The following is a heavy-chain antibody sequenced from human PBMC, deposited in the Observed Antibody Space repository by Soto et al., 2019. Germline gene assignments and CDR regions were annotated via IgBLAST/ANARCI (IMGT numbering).Heavy chain of an antibody. Sequence: GESLTISCKGSGYRFSSYWSSWGRQMPGKGLEWMGKIDPSDSYADYSPSFQGHVTISADKSTSTAYLQWSSLKASDTAMYYCARTTTVTAFDYWGQGTLGIVSS. CDR3: ARTTTVTAFDY. J-gene: IGHJ4*02. V-gene: IGHV5-10-1*01. CDR2: IDPSDSYA. D-gene: IGHD4-17*01. CDR1: GYRFSSYW.